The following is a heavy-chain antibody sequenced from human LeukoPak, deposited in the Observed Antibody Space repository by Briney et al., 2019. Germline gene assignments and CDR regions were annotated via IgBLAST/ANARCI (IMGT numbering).Heavy chain of an antibody. CDR2: ISWNSGSI. CDR1: GFTFDDYA. Sequence: GRSLRLSCAASGFTFDDYAMHWVRQAPGKGLEWVSGISWNSGSIGYADSVKGRFTISRDNAKNSLYLQMNSLRAEDTALYYCAKDNDGDYGFDYWGQGTLVTVSS. J-gene: IGHJ4*02. CDR3: AKDNDGDYGFDY. D-gene: IGHD4-17*01. V-gene: IGHV3-9*01.